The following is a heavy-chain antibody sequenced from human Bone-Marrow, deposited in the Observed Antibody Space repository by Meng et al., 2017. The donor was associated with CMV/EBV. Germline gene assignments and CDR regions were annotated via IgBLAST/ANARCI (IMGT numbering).Heavy chain of an antibody. CDR2: ISVYNGNT. CDR3: ARDFWSGRPYYGMDV. Sequence: ASVKVSCKASGYTFTSYGISWVRQAPGQGLEWMGCISVYNGNTNYVQKLQGRVTMTTDTSTSTAYMELSSLRSEDTAVYYCARDFWSGRPYYGMDVWGQGTTVTVSS. CDR1: GYTFTSYG. D-gene: IGHD3-3*01. V-gene: IGHV1-18*01. J-gene: IGHJ6*02.